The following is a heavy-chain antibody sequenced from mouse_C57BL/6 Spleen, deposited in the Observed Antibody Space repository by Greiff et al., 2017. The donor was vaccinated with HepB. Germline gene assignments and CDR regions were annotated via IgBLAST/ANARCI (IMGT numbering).Heavy chain of an antibody. CDR2: FHPYNDDT. Sequence: QLQQSGAELVKPGASVKMSRKASGYTFTTFPIEWMKQNHGKSLEWIGNFHPYNDDTKYNEKFKGKATLTVEKSSSKVYLELIRLTSDVSAVYYCARRYDYDAGFADWGQGTLVTVSA. V-gene: IGHV1-47*01. CDR1: GYTFTTFP. J-gene: IGHJ3*01. CDR3: ARRYDYDAGFAD. D-gene: IGHD2-4*01.